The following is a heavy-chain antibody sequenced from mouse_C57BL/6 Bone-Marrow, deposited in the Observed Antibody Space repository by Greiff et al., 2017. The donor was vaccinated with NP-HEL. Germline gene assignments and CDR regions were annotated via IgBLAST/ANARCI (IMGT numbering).Heavy chain of an antibody. Sequence: VQLQQSGAELVRPGASVTLSCKASGYTFTDYEMHWVKQTPVHGLEWIGAIDPETGGTAYNQKFKGKAILTADKSSSTAYMELRSLTSEDSAVYYCTREGIFGYYEDYWGQGATLTVSS. CDR3: TREGIFGYYEDY. CDR2: IDPETGGT. V-gene: IGHV1-15*01. CDR1: GYTFTDYE. J-gene: IGHJ2*01. D-gene: IGHD2-3*01.